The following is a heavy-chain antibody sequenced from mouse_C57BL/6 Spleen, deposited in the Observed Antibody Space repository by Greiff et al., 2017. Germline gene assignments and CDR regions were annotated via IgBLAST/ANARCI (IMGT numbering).Heavy chain of an antibody. J-gene: IGHJ3*01. D-gene: IGHD1-1*01. CDR3: ARKDYGSSYVAY. V-gene: IGHV1-50*01. Sequence: QVQLQQSGAELVKPGASVKLSCKASGYTFTSYWMQWVKQRPGQGLEWIGEIDPSDSYTNYNQKFKGKATLTVDTSSSTAYMQLSSLTSEDSAVYYCARKDYGSSYVAYWGQGTLVTVSA. CDR1: GYTFTSYW. CDR2: IDPSDSYT.